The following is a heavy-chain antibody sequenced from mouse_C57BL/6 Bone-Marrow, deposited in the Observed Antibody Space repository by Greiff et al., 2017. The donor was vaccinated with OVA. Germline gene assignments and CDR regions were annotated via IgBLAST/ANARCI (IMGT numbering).Heavy chain of an antibody. Sequence: EVQLQQSGPELVKPGASVKISCKASGYSFTGYYMNWVKQSPEKSLEWIGEINPSTGGTTYNQKFKAKATLTVDKSSSTAYMQLKSLTSEDSAVYYCARSYYGSVLDYWGQGTTLTVSS. J-gene: IGHJ2*01. V-gene: IGHV1-42*01. CDR3: ARSYYGSVLDY. CDR1: GYSFTGYY. CDR2: INPSTGGT. D-gene: IGHD1-1*01.